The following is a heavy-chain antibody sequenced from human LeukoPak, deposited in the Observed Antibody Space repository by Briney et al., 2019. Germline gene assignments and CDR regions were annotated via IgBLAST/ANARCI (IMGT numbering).Heavy chain of an antibody. J-gene: IGHJ4*02. D-gene: IGHD3-9*01. CDR1: GFIFSGSA. V-gene: IGHV3-73*01. CDR3: TPSLYDILTGSDY. CDR2: IRRKANSYAT. Sequence: GGSLRLSCAASGFIFSGSAMHWVRQASGKGLEWVGRIRRKANSYATAYAASVKGRFTISRDDSKNTAYLQMNSLKTEDTAVYYCTPSLYDILTGSDYWGQGTLVTVSS.